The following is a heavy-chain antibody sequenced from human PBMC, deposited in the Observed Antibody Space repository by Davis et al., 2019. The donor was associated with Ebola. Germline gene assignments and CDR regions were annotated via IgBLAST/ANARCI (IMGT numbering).Heavy chain of an antibody. D-gene: IGHD7-27*01. J-gene: IGHJ4*02. CDR2: INPNSGGT. CDR3: ARDGSTSDQKSGELDY. V-gene: IGHV1-2*02. CDR1: GYTFTGYY. Sequence: AASVKVSCKASGYTFTGYYMHWVRQAPGQGLEWMGWINPNSGGTNYAQKFQGRVTMTRDTSITTAYMELSRLRSDDTAVYYCARDGSTSDQKSGELDYWGQGTLVTVSS.